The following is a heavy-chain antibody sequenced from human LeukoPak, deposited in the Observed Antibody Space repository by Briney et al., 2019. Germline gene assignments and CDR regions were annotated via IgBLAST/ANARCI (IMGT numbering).Heavy chain of an antibody. CDR1: GDSIRSGSY. V-gene: IGHV4-38-2*02. J-gene: IGHJ4*02. CDR3: VRDQTTVARRELDF. D-gene: IGHD4-11*01. CDR2: MYHTGST. Sequence: SETLSLTCTVSGDSIRSGSYWGWIRQPPGKGLEWIASMYHTGSTYINPSHQSRVTISVDTSKNQVSLKLRSVTAADTALYYCVRDQTTVARRELDFWGQGTLVTVSS.